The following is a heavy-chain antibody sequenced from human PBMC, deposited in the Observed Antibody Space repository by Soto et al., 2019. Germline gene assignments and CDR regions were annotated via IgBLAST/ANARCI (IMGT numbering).Heavy chain of an antibody. J-gene: IGHJ4*02. CDR1: GGSFSGYY. CDR3: ARGLTVTKHIDY. D-gene: IGHD4-17*01. V-gene: IGHV4-34*01. Sequence: QVQLQQWGAGLLKPSETLSLTCAVYGGSFSGYYWSWIRQPPGKGLEWIGEINHSGSTNYNTSLKNRVTISVDTSKNQFSLKLSSVTAADTAVYYCARGLTVTKHIDYWGQGTLVTVSS. CDR2: INHSGST.